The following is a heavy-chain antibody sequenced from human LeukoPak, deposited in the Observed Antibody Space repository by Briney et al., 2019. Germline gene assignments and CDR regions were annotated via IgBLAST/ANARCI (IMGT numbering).Heavy chain of an antibody. CDR3: ARDRGLWFGELLDY. V-gene: IGHV4-59*01. Sequence: SETLSLTCIVSGGSISNYYWSWIRQSPEKGLEWIGYVYYSGTTNYNPSLKSRVTISVDTSKNQFSLKLNSVTAADTAVYYCARDRGLWFGELLDYWGPGTLVTVSS. D-gene: IGHD3-10*01. CDR2: VYYSGTT. CDR1: GGSISNYY. J-gene: IGHJ4*02.